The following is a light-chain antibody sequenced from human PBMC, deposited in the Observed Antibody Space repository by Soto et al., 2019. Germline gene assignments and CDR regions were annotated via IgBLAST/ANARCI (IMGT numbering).Light chain of an antibody. J-gene: IGKJ1*01. CDR3: LQDHSYPWT. CDR2: AAS. CDR1: QGIRND. V-gene: IGKV1-6*01. Sequence: AIQLPQSPSSLSASVGDRVTITCRASQGIRNDLGWYQHKPGKAPKLLIHAASSLQSGVPSRFSGSASGTEFTLTISSLQPEDLASYYCLQDHSYPWTFGQGTKVDIK.